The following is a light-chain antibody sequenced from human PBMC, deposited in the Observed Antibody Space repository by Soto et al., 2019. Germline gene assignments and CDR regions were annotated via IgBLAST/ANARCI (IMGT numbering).Light chain of an antibody. V-gene: IGLV3-21*02. J-gene: IGLJ1*01. Sequence: YELTQPPSVSVAPGQTARVTCGGNDIARKTVHWYQQKPGQAPVLVVYDDDERPSGIPERFSGSNSGNTATLTISRVEAGDEADYYCQVWDISSDHHVFGTGTKLTVL. CDR1: DIARKT. CDR2: DDD. CDR3: QVWDISSDHHV.